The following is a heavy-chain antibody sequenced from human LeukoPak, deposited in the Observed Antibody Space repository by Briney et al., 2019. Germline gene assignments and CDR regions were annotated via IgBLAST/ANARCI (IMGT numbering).Heavy chain of an antibody. CDR2: ISSSIFI. CDR1: GFTFSSYG. Sequence: PGGSLRLSCAASGFTFSSYGMSWVRQAPGKGLEWVSSISSSIFIYYADSLKGRFTISRDNAKNSLYLQMNSLRAEDTAVYYCARDMGYYDVLTNYYRDEDAFDIWGQGTMVIVSS. V-gene: IGHV3-21*01. CDR3: ARDMGYYDVLTNYYRDEDAFDI. D-gene: IGHD3-9*01. J-gene: IGHJ3*02.